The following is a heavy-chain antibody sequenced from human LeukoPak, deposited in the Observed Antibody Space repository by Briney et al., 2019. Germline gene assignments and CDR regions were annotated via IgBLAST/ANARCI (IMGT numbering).Heavy chain of an antibody. CDR2: ISNSRSYI. J-gene: IGHJ4*02. D-gene: IGHD2-15*01. CDR3: TRRVVPYYFDY. V-gene: IGHV3-21*01. CDR1: GFNFSNYG. Sequence: GGSLRLSCAASGFNFSNYGMTWVRQAPGKGLEWVSSISNSRSYIYYVDSVKGRVTISRDNAKNSLYLQMNSLRAEDTAIYYCTRRVVPYYFDYWGQGTLVTVSS.